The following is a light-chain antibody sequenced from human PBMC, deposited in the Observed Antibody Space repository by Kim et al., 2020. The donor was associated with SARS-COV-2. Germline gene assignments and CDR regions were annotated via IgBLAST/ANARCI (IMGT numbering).Light chain of an antibody. CDR2: AAS. J-gene: IGKJ1*01. CDR3: QQYNQWPPWT. V-gene: IGKV3-15*01. Sequence: EIVMTQSPATLAVSPGERVTLSCRASQSVNSNLAWYQQKPGQAPRLLIYAASARATGLPARFSGSGCGTQFTLTISSLQSDDYAIYYCQQYNQWPPWTFGQGTKVDIK. CDR1: QSVNSN.